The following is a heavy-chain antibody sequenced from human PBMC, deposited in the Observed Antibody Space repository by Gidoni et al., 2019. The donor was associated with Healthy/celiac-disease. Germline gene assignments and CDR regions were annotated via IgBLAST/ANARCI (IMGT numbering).Heavy chain of an antibody. CDR2: INPNSGGT. Sequence: QVQLVQSGAAVKKPGASVKVSCKASGYTVTGYYMHWVRQAPGQGLEWMGWINPNSGGTNYAQKFQGWVTMTRDTSISTAYMELSRLRSDDTAVYYCARPRGSSWYDAFDIWGQGTMVTVSS. J-gene: IGHJ3*02. CDR1: GYTVTGYY. CDR3: ARPRGSSWYDAFDI. V-gene: IGHV1-2*04. D-gene: IGHD6-13*01.